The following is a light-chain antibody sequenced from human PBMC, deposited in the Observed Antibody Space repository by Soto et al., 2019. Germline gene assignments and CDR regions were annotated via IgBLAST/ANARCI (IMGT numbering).Light chain of an antibody. CDR3: QHYNNWPPWT. CDR2: GAS. J-gene: IGKJ1*01. V-gene: IGKV3-15*01. Sequence: IVMTQSTATLSVSPGERATLSCRASQSVSSNLAWYQQKPGQAPRLLIYGASTRATGIPARFSGSGSGTEFTLTISSLQSEDFAVYYCQHYNNWPPWTFGQGTKVEIK. CDR1: QSVSSN.